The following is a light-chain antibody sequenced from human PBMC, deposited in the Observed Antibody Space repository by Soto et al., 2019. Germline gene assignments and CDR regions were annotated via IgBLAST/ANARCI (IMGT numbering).Light chain of an antibody. Sequence: DIHMTQSTSSLSASVGDRVTITCRASQSISSYLNWYQQKPGKGPKVLIYAASSLQSGVPSRFSGSGSGTDFTLTISSLQTEDFATYYCQQLNSAITFGQGTRLEIK. CDR1: QSISSY. V-gene: IGKV1-39*01. J-gene: IGKJ5*01. CDR2: AAS. CDR3: QQLNSAIT.